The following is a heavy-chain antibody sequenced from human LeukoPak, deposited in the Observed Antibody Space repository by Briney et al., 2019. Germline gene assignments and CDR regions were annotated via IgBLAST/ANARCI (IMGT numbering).Heavy chain of an antibody. Sequence: SETLSLTCAVYGGSFSGYYWSWIRQPPGKGLEWIGEINHSGSTNYNPSLKSRVTISVDTSKNQFSLKLSSVTAADTAVYYCAREDFCSGYYHRGYFQHWGQGTLVTVSS. D-gene: IGHD3-3*01. CDR3: AREDFCSGYYHRGYFQH. CDR2: INHSGST. J-gene: IGHJ1*01. CDR1: GGSFSGYY. V-gene: IGHV4-34*01.